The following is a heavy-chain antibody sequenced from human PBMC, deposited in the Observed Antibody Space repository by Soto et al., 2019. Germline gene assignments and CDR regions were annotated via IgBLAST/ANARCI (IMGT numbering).Heavy chain of an antibody. CDR2: INPSGGST. D-gene: IGHD1-26*01. CDR3: AKDRSVYSGSYYYQVI. Sequence: ASVKVSCKASGYTFTSYYMHWVRQAPGQGLEWMGIINPSGGSTSYAQKFQGRVTMTRDTSTSTVYMELSSLRSEDTAVYYCAKDRSVYSGSYYYQVIWGQGTLVTVSS. CDR1: GYTFTSYY. J-gene: IGHJ4*02. V-gene: IGHV1-46*01.